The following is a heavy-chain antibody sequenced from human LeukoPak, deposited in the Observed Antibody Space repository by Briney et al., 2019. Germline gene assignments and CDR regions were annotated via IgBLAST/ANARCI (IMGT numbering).Heavy chain of an antibody. J-gene: IGHJ4*02. CDR1: GFTVNSNY. Sequence: GGSLRLSCAASGFTVNSNYMTWVRQAPGKGLERVSVIYSGGSTNYADSVKGRFTISRDSSKNTLYLQMNSLRAEDTAVYYCARGAYYGSSGRTALYYFDLWGQGTLVTVSS. CDR3: ARGAYYGSSGRTALYYFDL. V-gene: IGHV3-53*01. CDR2: IYSGGST. D-gene: IGHD3-22*01.